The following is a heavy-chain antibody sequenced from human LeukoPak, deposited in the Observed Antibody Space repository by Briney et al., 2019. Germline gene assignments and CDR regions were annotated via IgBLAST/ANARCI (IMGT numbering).Heavy chain of an antibody. CDR3: ATGRGVNNWFDP. J-gene: IGHJ5*02. Sequence: ASVKVSCRASGYSFTNYGLSWVRQAPGHGLEWMGWISPYSGDTNYAQKLQGRVTMTTDTSTSTAYMEMRSLRSDDTAVYYCATGRGVNNWFDPWGQGTLVTVSS. V-gene: IGHV1-18*01. CDR1: GYSFTNYG. CDR2: ISPYSGDT. D-gene: IGHD3-10*01.